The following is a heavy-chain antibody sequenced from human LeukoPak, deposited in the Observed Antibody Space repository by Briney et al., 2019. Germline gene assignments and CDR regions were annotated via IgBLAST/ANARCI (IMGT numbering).Heavy chain of an antibody. CDR3: ARDGGGYRYGNDAFDI. D-gene: IGHD5-18*01. CDR2: IKQDGSEK. CDR1: GFTFSSYW. V-gene: IGHV3-7*01. J-gene: IGHJ3*02. Sequence: GSLRLSCAASGFTFSSYWMSWVRQAPGKGLEWVANIKQDGSEKYYVDSVKGRFTISRDNARNSLYLQMNSLRAEDTAVYYCARDGGGYRYGNDAFDIWGQGTMVTVSS.